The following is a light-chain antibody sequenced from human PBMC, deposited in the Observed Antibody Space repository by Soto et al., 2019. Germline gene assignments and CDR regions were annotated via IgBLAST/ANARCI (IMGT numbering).Light chain of an antibody. CDR1: QSVSSY. Sequence: EIVLTQSPATLSLSPGERATLSFRASQSVSSYLAWYQQEPGQAPRLLIYDASNRATGIPARFSGSGSGTDFTLTISSLEPEDFAVYYCQQRSNWPITFGQGTRLEI. V-gene: IGKV3-11*01. J-gene: IGKJ5*01. CDR3: QQRSNWPIT. CDR2: DAS.